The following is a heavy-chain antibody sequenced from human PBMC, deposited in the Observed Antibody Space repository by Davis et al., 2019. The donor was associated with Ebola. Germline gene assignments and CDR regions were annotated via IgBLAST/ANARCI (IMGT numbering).Heavy chain of an antibody. Sequence: SETLSLTCTVSGCPTTRSNYYWGWIRPPPGKRLEWIGRLYYNGDSFHNPSLKSRVTISVDTPENQFSLRLRSVTAADTAVYYCATLTYCGGDCYITDAFDMWGQGTMVTVSS. CDR2: LYYNGDS. V-gene: IGHV4-39*01. D-gene: IGHD2-21*02. CDR3: ATLTYCGGDCYITDAFDM. CDR1: GCPTTRSNYY. J-gene: IGHJ3*02.